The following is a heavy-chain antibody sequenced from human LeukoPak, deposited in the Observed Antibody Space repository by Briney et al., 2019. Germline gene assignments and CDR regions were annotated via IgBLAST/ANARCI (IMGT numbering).Heavy chain of an antibody. J-gene: IGHJ5*01. Sequence: GGTLRLSRAVSGFTLSIHWMTGVRQAPGKGLEWVACINSDGSYIQYADSVKGRFSISRDNAKNSLLLQMSRLRAEDTAMCFCVRERSWNNNNWYARWFDCWGQGALVAVPS. CDR2: INSDGSYI. D-gene: IGHD1-20*01. CDR1: GFTLSIHW. V-gene: IGHV3-7*01. CDR3: VRERSWNNNNWYARWFDC.